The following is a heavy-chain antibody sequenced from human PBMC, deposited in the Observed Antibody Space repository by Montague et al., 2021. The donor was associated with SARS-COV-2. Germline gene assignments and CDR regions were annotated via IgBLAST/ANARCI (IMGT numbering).Heavy chain of an antibody. D-gene: IGHD3-3*01. CDR1: GGSISSSSYY. V-gene: IGHV4-39*07. J-gene: IGHJ6*03. CDR2: INHSGST. Sequence: SETLSLTCTVSGGSISSSSYYWGWIRQPPGKGLEWIGEINHSGSTNYNPSLKSRVTISVDTSKNQFSLKLSSVTAADTAVYYCARTYTYYDFWCGYPWDYYMDVWGKGTTVTVSS. CDR3: ARTYTYYDFWCGYPWDYYMDV.